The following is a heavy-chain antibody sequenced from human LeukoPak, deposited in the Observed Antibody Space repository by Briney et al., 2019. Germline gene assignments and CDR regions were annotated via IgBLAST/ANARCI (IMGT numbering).Heavy chain of an antibody. D-gene: IGHD4-17*01. Sequence: PSGTLSLTCAVSGGSISSSNWWSWVRQPPGKGLEWIGEIYHSGSTNYNPSLKSRVTISVDTSKNHFSLKLSSLTAADTAVYYCARVGPRQLYGDYVLSLDYWGQGTLVTVSS. CDR1: GGSISSSNW. J-gene: IGHJ4*02. CDR2: IYHSGST. V-gene: IGHV4-4*02. CDR3: ARVGPRQLYGDYVLSLDY.